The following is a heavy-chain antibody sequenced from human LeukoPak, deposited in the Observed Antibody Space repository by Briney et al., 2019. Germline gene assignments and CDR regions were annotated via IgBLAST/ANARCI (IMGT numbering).Heavy chain of an antibody. D-gene: IGHD1-20*01. J-gene: IGHJ5*02. CDR1: GGSFSGYY. Sequence: SETLSLTCAVYGGSFSGYYWSWIRQPSGKGLEWIGEINHSGGTNYNPSLKSRVTISVDTSKNQFSLKLSSVTAADTAVYYCARGITGTWGQGTLVTVSS. CDR3: ARGITGT. CDR2: INHSGGT. V-gene: IGHV4-34*01.